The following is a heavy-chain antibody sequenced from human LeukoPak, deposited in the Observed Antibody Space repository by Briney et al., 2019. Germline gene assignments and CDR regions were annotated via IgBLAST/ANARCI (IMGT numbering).Heavy chain of an antibody. Sequence: GGSLRLSCAASGFTFSSYSMNWVRQAPGKGLEWVANIKQDGSEKYYVDSVKGRFTISRDNAQNSLYLQMNSLRAEDTAVYYCAKRYMNSFDYWGQGTLVTVSS. D-gene: IGHD1-1*01. CDR3: AKRYMNSFDY. V-gene: IGHV3-7*01. J-gene: IGHJ4*02. CDR1: GFTFSSYS. CDR2: IKQDGSEK.